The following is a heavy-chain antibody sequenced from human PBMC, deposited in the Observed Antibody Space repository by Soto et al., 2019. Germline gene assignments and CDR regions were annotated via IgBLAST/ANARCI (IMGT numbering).Heavy chain of an antibody. CDR3: ARGTDDYNGWYFDF. Sequence: SETLSLTCTVSGGSIGSYYWSWIRQPPGKGLEWIGYLYYGGSTNYNPSLESRVTISPDSSNNQFSLKLRSVTAADTAVYYCARGTDDYNGWYFDFWGRGTLVTVSS. V-gene: IGHV4-59*12. CDR1: GGSIGSYY. D-gene: IGHD2-8*01. CDR2: LYYGGST. J-gene: IGHJ2*01.